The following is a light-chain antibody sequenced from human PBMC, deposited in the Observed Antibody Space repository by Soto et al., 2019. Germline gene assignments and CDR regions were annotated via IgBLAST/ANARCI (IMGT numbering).Light chain of an antibody. CDR2: DAS. J-gene: IGKJ1*01. V-gene: IGKV3-15*01. CDR3: QHYNNWPWT. Sequence: EIVLTQSPGTLSLSPGERATLSCGASQSVSSNFAWYQQKPGQPPRLLIYDASTRATGIPARFNGSGSGTEFTLTISSLQSEDFAVYSCQHYNNWPWTFGQGTKVDIK. CDR1: QSVSSN.